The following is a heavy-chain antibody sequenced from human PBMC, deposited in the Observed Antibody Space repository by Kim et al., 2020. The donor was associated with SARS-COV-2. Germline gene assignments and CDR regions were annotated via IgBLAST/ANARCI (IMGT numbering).Heavy chain of an antibody. Sequence: GGSLRLSCTASRFAFSDHYMAWVRQAPGKGLEWISCIDSSSSHIYYADSVKGRFTISRDNARNSVYLQMNNLRGDDTAVYYCARDMVYQDSDSSGAYDKWGQGTEVTVSS. CDR1: RFAFSDHY. CDR2: IDSSSSHI. CDR3: ARDMVYQDSDSSGAYDK. D-gene: IGHD3-22*01. V-gene: IGHV3-11*05. J-gene: IGHJ4*02.